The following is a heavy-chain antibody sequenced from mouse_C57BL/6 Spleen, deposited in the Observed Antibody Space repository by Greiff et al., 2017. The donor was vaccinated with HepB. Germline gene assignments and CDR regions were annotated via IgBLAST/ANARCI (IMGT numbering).Heavy chain of an antibody. CDR2: ISSGGSYT. J-gene: IGHJ4*01. V-gene: IGHV5-6*02. Sequence: EVKLEESGGDLVKPGGSLKLSCAASGFTFSSYGMSWVRQTPDKRLEWVATISSGGSYTYYPDSVKGRFTISRDNAKNTLYLQMSSLKSEDTAMYYCARVRAMDYWGQGTSVTVSS. CDR1: GFTFSSYG. CDR3: ARVRAMDY.